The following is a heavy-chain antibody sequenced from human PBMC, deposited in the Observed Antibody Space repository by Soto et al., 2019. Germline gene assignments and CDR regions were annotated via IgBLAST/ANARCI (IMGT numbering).Heavy chain of an antibody. J-gene: IGHJ4*02. CDR3: AREARPLTMVGPFDY. CDR2: ISYDGSNK. Sequence: PGGSLRLSCAASGFTFSSYAMHWVRQAPGKGLEWVAVISYDGSNKYYADSVKGRFTISRDNSKNTLYLQMNSLRAEDMAVYYCAREARPLTMVGPFDYWGQGTLVTVSS. CDR1: GFTFSSYA. D-gene: IGHD3-10*01. V-gene: IGHV3-30-3*01.